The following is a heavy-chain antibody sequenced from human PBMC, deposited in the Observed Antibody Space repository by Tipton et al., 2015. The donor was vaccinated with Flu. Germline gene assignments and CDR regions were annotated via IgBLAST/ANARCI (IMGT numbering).Heavy chain of an antibody. CDR1: GFTFGDYA. J-gene: IGHJ4*02. CDR2: IRSKAYGGTT. D-gene: IGHD3-22*01. CDR3: TRVRYRGGYYDSSDYYAY. Sequence: SLRLSCTASGFTFGDYAMSWFRQAPGKGLEWVGFIRSKAYGGTTEYAASVKVRFTISRDDSKSIAYLQMNSLKTEDTAVYYCTRVRYRGGYYDSSDYYAYWGQGTLVTVSS. V-gene: IGHV3-49*03.